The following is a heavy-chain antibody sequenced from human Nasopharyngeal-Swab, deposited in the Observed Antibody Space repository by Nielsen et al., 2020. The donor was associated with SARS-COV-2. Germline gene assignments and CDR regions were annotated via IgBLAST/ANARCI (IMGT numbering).Heavy chain of an antibody. D-gene: IGHD6-13*01. Sequence: ASVKVSCKASGYTFTSYGISWARPAPGQGLEWMGWISAYNGNTNYAQKLQGRVTMTTDTSTSTAYMELRSLRSDDTAVYYCAGVEAAAGYYYYYYMDVWGKGTTVTVSS. J-gene: IGHJ6*03. V-gene: IGHV1-18*01. CDR3: AGVEAAAGYYYYYYMDV. CDR2: ISAYNGNT. CDR1: GYTFTSYG.